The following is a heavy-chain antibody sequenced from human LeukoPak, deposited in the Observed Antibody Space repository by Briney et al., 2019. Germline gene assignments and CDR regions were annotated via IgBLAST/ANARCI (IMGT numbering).Heavy chain of an antibody. J-gene: IGHJ6*02. CDR2: NYFSGTT. D-gene: IGHD4-17*01. V-gene: IGHV4-59*01. CDR1: GGSISTCS. CDR3: ARGDYGDYGDFYYYGLDV. Sequence: SETLSLTCTISGGSISTCSWNWIRQPPGKGLEWIGYNYFSGTTNYNPALKSRVTISVDRSKNQFSLKLKSVTAADTAVYYCARGDYGDYGDFYYYGLDVWGQGTTVTVSS.